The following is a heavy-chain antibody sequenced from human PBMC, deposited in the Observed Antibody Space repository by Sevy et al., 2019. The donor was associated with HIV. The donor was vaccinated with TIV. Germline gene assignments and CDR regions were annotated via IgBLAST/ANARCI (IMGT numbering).Heavy chain of an antibody. J-gene: IGHJ4*01. D-gene: IGHD6-19*01. CDR3: AREAVALDY. CDR2: IYYTGST. V-gene: IGHV4-39*02. CDR1: GDSISSNNFY. Sequence: LSLTCTVSGDSISSNNFYWGWVRQPTEKGLEWIGSIYYTGSTYYNPSLKSRVTISVDTSKNQFSLKLTSVTAADTAVYYCAREAVALDYWGQGTLVTVSS.